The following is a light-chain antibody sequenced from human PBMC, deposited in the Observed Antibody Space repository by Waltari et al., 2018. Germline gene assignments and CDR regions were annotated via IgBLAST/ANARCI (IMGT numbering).Light chain of an antibody. CDR2: TAS. Sequence: DIQMTQSPSILSASVGDRVTITCRASESVSGWLAWYQQEPGKTPKLLIYTASTLESGVPSRFSGSGSGTEFTLTISSLQPHDFATYYCQQYSSDSRTFGQGTKVEIK. J-gene: IGKJ1*01. V-gene: IGKV1-5*03. CDR1: ESVSGW. CDR3: QQYSSDSRT.